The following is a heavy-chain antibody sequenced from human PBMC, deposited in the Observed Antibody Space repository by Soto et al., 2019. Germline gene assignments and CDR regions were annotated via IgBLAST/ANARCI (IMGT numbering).Heavy chain of an antibody. V-gene: IGHV3-11*06. D-gene: IGHD2-15*01. Sequence: PGGSLRLSCAVSGFTFCDSYMSWIRQAPGKGLEWLSYISPGSRYPAYADSVKGRFTISRDNAKRSLYLQMMSLTAEDTAIYYCVRGGGGGLFDPWGQGTMVTVS. CDR2: ISPGSRYP. CDR1: GFTFCDSY. CDR3: VRGGGGGLFDP. J-gene: IGHJ5*02.